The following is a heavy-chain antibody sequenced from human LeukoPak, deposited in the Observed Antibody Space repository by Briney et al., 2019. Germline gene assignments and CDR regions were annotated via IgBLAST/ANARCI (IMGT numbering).Heavy chain of an antibody. CDR2: INPSGGST. D-gene: IGHD3-22*01. J-gene: IGHJ4*02. V-gene: IGHV1-46*01. Sequence: ASLKVSCKASGYTFTGYYMHWVRLAPGQGLEWMGIINPSGGSTSYAQKFQGRVTMTRDTSTSTVYMELSSLRSEDTAVYYCARSPTGMIVVAPPDYWGQGTLVTVSS. CDR1: GYTFTGYY. CDR3: ARSPTGMIVVAPPDY.